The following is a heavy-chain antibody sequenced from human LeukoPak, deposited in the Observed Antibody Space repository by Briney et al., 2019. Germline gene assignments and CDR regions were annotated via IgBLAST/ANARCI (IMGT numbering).Heavy chain of an antibody. CDR3: AKSGSGSHRFDY. V-gene: IGHV3-23*01. CDR1: GFTFSNYA. Sequence: PGGSLRLSCAASGFTFSNYAMSWDRQAPGKGLEWVSAISGSGGSTYYADSVKGRFTISRDNSKNTLSLQMNSLRAEDMAVYYCAKSGSGSHRFDYWGQGTLVTVSS. D-gene: IGHD3-10*01. J-gene: IGHJ4*02. CDR2: ISGSGGST.